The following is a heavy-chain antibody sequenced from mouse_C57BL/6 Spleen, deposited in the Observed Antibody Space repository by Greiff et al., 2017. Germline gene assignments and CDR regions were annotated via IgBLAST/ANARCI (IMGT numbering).Heavy chain of an antibody. CDR1: GYTFTSYW. J-gene: IGHJ2*01. Sequence: VQLQQPGAELVKPGASVKLSCKASGYTFTSYWMHWVKQRPGQGLEWIGMIHPNSGSTNYNEKFKSKATLTVDKSSSTAYMQLSSLTSEDSAVYYCAREGLTGIFAYWGQGTTLTVSS. D-gene: IGHD4-1*01. CDR2: IHPNSGST. CDR3: AREGLTGIFAY. V-gene: IGHV1-64*01.